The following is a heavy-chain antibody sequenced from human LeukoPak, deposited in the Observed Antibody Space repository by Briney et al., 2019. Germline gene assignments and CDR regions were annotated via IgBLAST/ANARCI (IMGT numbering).Heavy chain of an antibody. Sequence: SETLSLTCAVYGGSFSGYYWSWIRQPPGKGLEWIGEINHSGSTNYNPSLKSRVTISVDTSKNQFSLKLSSVTAADTAVYYCARAGYYYDSSAQDYWGQGTLVTVSS. V-gene: IGHV4-34*01. D-gene: IGHD3-22*01. J-gene: IGHJ4*02. CDR1: GGSFSGYY. CDR2: INHSGST. CDR3: ARAGYYYDSSAQDY.